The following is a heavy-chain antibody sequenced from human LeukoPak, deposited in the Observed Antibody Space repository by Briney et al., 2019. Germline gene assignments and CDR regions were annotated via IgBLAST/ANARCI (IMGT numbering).Heavy chain of an antibody. D-gene: IGHD6-13*01. V-gene: IGHV4-59*08. J-gene: IGHJ6*02. CDR2: IYYSGST. CDR3: ARHNPPGIAAAGTRYYYYYGMDV. CDR1: GGSISSYY. Sequence: SETLSLTCTVSGGSISSYYWSWIRQPPGKGLEWIGYIYYSGSTNYNPSLKSRVTISVDTSKNQFSLKLSSVTAADTAVYYCARHNPPGIAAAGTRYYYYYGMDVWGQGTTVTVSS.